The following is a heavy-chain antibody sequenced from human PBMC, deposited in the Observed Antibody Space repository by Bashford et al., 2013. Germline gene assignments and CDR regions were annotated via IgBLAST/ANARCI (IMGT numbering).Heavy chain of an antibody. J-gene: IGHJ3*01. CDR1: DTRSPTTT. CDR3: ARDGPVVGVWNAFDV. D-gene: IGHD1-26*01. Sequence: SVKVVLHGVLDTRSPTTTVHWVRQAPGQGRRVDGMDQPNPNSGATKYAEMFQGRVTMTRDTSISTAYMELSSLRSDDTAVYFCARDGPVVGVWNAFDVWGQGTVVTVSS. CDR2: QPNPNSGAT. V-gene: IGHV1-2*02.